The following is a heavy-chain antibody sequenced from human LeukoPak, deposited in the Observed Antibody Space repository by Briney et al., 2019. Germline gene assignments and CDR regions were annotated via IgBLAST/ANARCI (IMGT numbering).Heavy chain of an antibody. J-gene: IGHJ5*02. CDR2: ISAYNGNT. V-gene: IGHV1-18*01. CDR3: ARDPWSIAVAGTGWFDP. CDR1: GYTFTSYG. Sequence: ASVKVSCKASGYTFTSYGISWVRQAPGQGLEWMGWISAYNGNTNYARKLQGRVTMTTDTSTSTAYMELRSLRSDDTAVYYCARDPWSIAVAGTGWFDPWGQGTLVTVSS. D-gene: IGHD6-19*01.